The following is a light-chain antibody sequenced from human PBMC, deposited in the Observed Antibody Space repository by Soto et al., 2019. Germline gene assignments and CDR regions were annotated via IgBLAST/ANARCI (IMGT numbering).Light chain of an antibody. Sequence: QSALTQPPSASGSLGQSVTISCTGTSDDVGGYNYVSWYQQHPGKAPKIMIYEVSKRPSGVPDRFSGSKSGNTASLTVSWLQAEDEASYYCCSHAGDNTYVFGTGTKLTVL. J-gene: IGLJ1*01. CDR2: EVS. CDR3: CSHAGDNTYV. V-gene: IGLV2-8*01. CDR1: SDDVGGYNY.